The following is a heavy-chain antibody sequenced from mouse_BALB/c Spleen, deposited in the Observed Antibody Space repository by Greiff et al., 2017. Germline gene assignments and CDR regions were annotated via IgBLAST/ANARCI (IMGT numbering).Heavy chain of an antibody. Sequence: EVKLQESGPSLVKPSQTLSLTCSVTGDSITSGYWNWIRKFPGNKLESMGYISYSGSTYYNPSLKSRISITRDTSKNQYYLQLNSVTTEDTATYYCARVKVFGGNYDYFDYWGQGTTRTVSS. D-gene: IGHD2-1*01. CDR3: ARVKVFGGNYDYFDY. J-gene: IGHJ2*01. CDR1: GDSITSGY. CDR2: ISYSGST. V-gene: IGHV3-8*02.